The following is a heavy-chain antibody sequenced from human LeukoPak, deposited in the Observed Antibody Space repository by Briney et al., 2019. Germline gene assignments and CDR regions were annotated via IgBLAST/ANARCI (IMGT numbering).Heavy chain of an antibody. J-gene: IGHJ6*02. D-gene: IGHD6-13*01. CDR2: VYYSGST. CDR1: GGSISSSF. V-gene: IGHV4-59*08. CDR3: ARSIAAAGTHYYGMDV. Sequence: SETLSLTCTVSGGSISSSFWSWIRQPPGKGLEWIGYVYYSGSTKYSPSLKSRVTISLDTSKSQISLRLTSVTAADTAVYYCARSIAAAGTHYYGMDVWGQGTTVTVS.